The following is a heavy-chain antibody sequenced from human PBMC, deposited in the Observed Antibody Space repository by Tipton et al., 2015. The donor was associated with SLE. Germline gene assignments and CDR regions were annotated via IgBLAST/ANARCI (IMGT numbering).Heavy chain of an antibody. CDR1: GGSIASSSYY. D-gene: IGHD2-15*01. CDR3: AREAYCSGGNCYMMNPRDYYYYGMDV. J-gene: IGHJ6*02. Sequence: TLSLTCTVSGGSIASSSYYWSWVRQPAGKGLEWIGHVYTSGGTNYNPSLESRVTISLDTSKNQFSLKLSSVTAADTAVYYCAREAYCSGGNCYMMNPRDYYYYGMDVWGQGTTVTVSS. V-gene: IGHV4-61*09. CDR2: VYTSGGT.